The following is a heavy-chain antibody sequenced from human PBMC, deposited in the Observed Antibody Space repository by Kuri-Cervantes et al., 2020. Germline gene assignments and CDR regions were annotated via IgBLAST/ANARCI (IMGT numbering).Heavy chain of an antibody. V-gene: IGHV4-59*01. CDR3: ARGHSSGWYDY. J-gene: IGHJ4*02. CDR2: IYYSGST. Sequence: SETLSLTCTVSGGSISSYYWSWIRQPPGKGLEWIGYIYYSGSTNYNPSLKSRATISVDTSKNQFSLKLSSVTAADTAVYYCARGHSSGWYDYWGQGTLVTVSS. D-gene: IGHD6-19*01. CDR1: GGSISSYY.